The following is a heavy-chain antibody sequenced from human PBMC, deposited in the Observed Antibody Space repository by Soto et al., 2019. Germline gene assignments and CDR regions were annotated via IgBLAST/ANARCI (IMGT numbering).Heavy chain of an antibody. J-gene: IGHJ5*02. Sequence: QVQLQESGPGLVKPSQTLSLTCTVSGGSISSGGYYWSWIRQHPGKGLEWIGYIYYSGSTYYNPPLKRLVTISVDRSNDQFSLKLSSVTAADTAVYYCAREMRPTVVTRPNWFDPWGQGTLVTVSS. D-gene: IGHD4-17*01. V-gene: IGHV4-31*01. CDR2: IYYSGST. CDR3: AREMRPTVVTRPNWFDP. CDR1: GGSISSGGYY.